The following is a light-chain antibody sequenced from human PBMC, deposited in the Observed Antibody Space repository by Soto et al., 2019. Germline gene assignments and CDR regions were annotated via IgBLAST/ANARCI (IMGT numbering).Light chain of an antibody. CDR1: QNVITY. J-gene: IGKJ1*01. CDR2: AAS. Sequence: DIQMTQSPSSLSASVVDRFTITCLASQNVITYLNWYQQKPGKAPKLLIYAASSLQSGVPLRFSGSGSGTTFILTISSLQPEDFATYFCQQTHAVPRTFGQGTKVDI. V-gene: IGKV1-39*01. CDR3: QQTHAVPRT.